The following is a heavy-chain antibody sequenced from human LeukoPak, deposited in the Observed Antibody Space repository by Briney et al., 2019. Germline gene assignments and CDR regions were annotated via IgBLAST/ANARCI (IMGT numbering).Heavy chain of an antibody. V-gene: IGHV4-34*01. D-gene: IGHD4-17*01. Sequence: SETLSLTCAVYGRSFSGYYWSWIRQPPGKGLEWIGEINHSGSTNYNPSLKSRVTISVDTSKNQFSLKLSSVTAADTAVYYCAREGPTENYYYYMDVWGKGTTVTVSS. CDR3: AREGPTENYYYYMDV. CDR2: INHSGST. J-gene: IGHJ6*03. CDR1: GRSFSGYY.